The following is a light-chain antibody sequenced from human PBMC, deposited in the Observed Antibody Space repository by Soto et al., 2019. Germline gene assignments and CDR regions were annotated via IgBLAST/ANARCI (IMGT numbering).Light chain of an antibody. V-gene: IGKV3-15*01. J-gene: IGKJ5*01. CDR3: QQYNNWPSIT. Sequence: EIVTTQSPATLSVSPGERATLSCRASQSVSNNLAWYQQRPGQAPRLLIYGASTRATGIPARFSGSGSGTEFTLTISSLQSEDFAVYYCQQYNNWPSITFGQGTRLEIK. CDR2: GAS. CDR1: QSVSNN.